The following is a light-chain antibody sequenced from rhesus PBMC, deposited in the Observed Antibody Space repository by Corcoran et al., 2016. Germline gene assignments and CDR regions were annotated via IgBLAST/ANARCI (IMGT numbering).Light chain of an antibody. CDR2: KAS. CDR1: ENVKNN. V-gene: IGKV1-74*01. Sequence: DIQMTQSPSSLSASVGDRVTITCRASENVKNNLNWYQQKPGKALKPLISKASTLQSGGPSRCSGSGSGTEYTFTISSLQPEDVATYYCQTGYGTPTFGPGTKLDIK. J-gene: IGKJ3*01. CDR3: QTGYGTPT.